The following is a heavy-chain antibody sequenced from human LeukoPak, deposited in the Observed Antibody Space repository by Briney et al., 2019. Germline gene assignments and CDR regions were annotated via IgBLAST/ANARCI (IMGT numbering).Heavy chain of an antibody. CDR3: ARAGKWSSLGHLDY. CDR1: GFTFSSYS. J-gene: IGHJ4*02. V-gene: IGHV3-48*01. D-gene: IGHD2-15*01. Sequence: GGSLRLSCAASGFTFSSYSMNWVRQAPGKGLEWVSYISSSSSTIYYADSVKGRFTISRDNAKNSLYLQMNSLRAEDTAVYYRARAGKWSSLGHLDYWGQGTLVTVSS. CDR2: ISSSSSTI.